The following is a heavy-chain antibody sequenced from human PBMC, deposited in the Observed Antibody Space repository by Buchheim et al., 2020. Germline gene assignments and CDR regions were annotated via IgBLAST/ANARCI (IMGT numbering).Heavy chain of an antibody. J-gene: IGHJ4*02. D-gene: IGHD5-24*01. CDR1: GFTFSSYG. V-gene: IGHV3-30*18. CDR3: AKGGRDGYKLDY. CDR2: ISYDGSNK. Sequence: QVQLVESGGGVVQPGRSLRLSCAASGFTFSSYGMHWVRQAPGKGLEWVAVISYDGSNKYYADSVKGRFTISRDSSKNTLYLQMNSLRAEDTAVYYCAKGGRDGYKLDYWGQGTL.